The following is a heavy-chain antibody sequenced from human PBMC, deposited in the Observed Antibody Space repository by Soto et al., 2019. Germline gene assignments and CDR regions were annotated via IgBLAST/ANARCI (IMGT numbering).Heavy chain of an antibody. CDR3: ARDLRRGGVGYGMDV. J-gene: IGHJ6*02. D-gene: IGHD3-16*01. CDR1: GYSFTSHA. V-gene: IGHV1-3*01. Sequence: QVHLVQSGAEVKEPGASVKVSCKASGYSFTSHALHWVRQAPGQRLEWMGWINAGNGDTKYSQNFQGRVTITTDTSASTAYMELSSLRSEDTAVFFCARDLRRGGVGYGMDVWGQGTTVTVSS. CDR2: INAGNGDT.